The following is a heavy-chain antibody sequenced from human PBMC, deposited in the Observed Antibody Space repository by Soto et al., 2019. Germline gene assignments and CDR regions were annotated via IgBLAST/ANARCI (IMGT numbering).Heavy chain of an antibody. V-gene: IGHV3-74*01. J-gene: IGHJ4*02. CDR1: GFTFSAFW. D-gene: IGHD6-19*01. CDR3: ARVNTLTSAWPFDY. Sequence: EVQLVESGGGLVQPGGSLRLSCEASGFTFSAFWMHWVRQAPGKGLEWVSRINSDGRGTTYADSVQGRFSISRDNAKNTVFLEMTSLRPEDTAVYYCARVNTLTSAWPFDYWGQGALVTLSS. CDR2: INSDGRGT.